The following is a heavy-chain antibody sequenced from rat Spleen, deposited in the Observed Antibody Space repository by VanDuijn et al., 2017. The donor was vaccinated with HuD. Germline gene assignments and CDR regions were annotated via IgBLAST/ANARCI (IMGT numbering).Heavy chain of an antibody. V-gene: IGHV5S13*01. CDR3: ARHAPYRDSYAPGDY. CDR1: GFTFSHSD. Sequence: EVQLVESGGDLVQPGRSLKLSCAASGFTFSHSDMAWVRQAPTKGLEWIASISTGGDYTYYRDSVKGRFTISRDNAKNTQYLQMDSLRSEDTATYYCARHAPYRDSYAPGDYWGQGVMVTVSS. J-gene: IGHJ2*01. D-gene: IGHD1-12*01. CDR2: ISTGGDYT.